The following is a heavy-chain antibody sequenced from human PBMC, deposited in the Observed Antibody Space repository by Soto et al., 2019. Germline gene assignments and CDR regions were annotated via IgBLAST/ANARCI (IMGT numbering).Heavy chain of an antibody. V-gene: IGHV1-18*01. CDR1: GYTFTSYG. J-gene: IGHJ4*02. D-gene: IGHD6-13*01. Sequence: ASVKVSCKASGYTFTSYGISWVRQAPGQGLEWMGWISAYNGNTNYAQKLQGRVTMTTDTSTSTAYMELRSLRSDDTAVYYCARDFHIAAAGTHGYWGQGTLVTVSS. CDR2: ISAYNGNT. CDR3: ARDFHIAAAGTHGY.